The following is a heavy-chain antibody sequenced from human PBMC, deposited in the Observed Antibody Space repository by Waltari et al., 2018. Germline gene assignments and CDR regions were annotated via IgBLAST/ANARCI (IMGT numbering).Heavy chain of an antibody. V-gene: IGHV4-34*01. CDR1: GGSLSGYY. J-gene: IGHJ6*02. Sequence: QVQLQQWGAGLLKTSETLSLTCAVYGGSLSGYYWSWIRQPPGKGLEWIGEINHSGSTNYNPALKSRVTISVDTSKNQFSLKLSSVTAADTAVYYCAGSAEGSNGMDVWGQGTTVTVSS. CDR2: INHSGST. CDR3: AGSAEGSNGMDV.